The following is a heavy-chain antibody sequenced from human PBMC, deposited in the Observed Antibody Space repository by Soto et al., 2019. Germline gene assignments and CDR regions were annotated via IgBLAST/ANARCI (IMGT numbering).Heavy chain of an antibody. CDR1: GGTFSSYA. D-gene: IGHD3-3*01. CDR3: ARDHYDFWSGDDSSSFLY. CDR2: IIPIIGTA. J-gene: IGHJ4*02. Sequence: SVKVSCKASGGTFSSYAISWVRQAPGQGLEWMGGIIPIIGTANYAQKFQGGVTMTTDASTSTAYMELSSLRSDDTAVYYCARDHYDFWSGDDSSSFLYWGQGTLVTVSS. V-gene: IGHV1-69*05.